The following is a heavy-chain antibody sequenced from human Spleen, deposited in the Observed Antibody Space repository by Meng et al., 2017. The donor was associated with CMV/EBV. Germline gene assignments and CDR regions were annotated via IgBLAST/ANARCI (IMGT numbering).Heavy chain of an antibody. J-gene: IGHJ4*02. CDR1: GYTFTSSG. V-gene: IGHV1-2*02. Sequence: ASVKVSCKASGYTFTSSGISWVRQAPGLGLEWMGWINPNSGGTNYAQKFQGRVTMTRDTSISTAYMELSRLRSDDTAVYYCAVSGWYVGFDYWGQGTLVTVSS. D-gene: IGHD6-19*01. CDR2: INPNSGGT. CDR3: AVSGWYVGFDY.